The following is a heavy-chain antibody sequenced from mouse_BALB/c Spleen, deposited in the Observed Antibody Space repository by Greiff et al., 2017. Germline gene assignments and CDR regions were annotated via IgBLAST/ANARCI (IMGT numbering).Heavy chain of an antibody. CDR1: GYSITSGYY. D-gene: IGHD3-1*01. CDR3: ERGASSYAMDY. Sequence: EVQRVESGPGLVKPSQSLSLTCSVTGYSITSGYYWNWIRQFPGNKLEWMGYISYDGSNNYNPSLKNRISITRDTSKNQFFLKLNSVTTEDTATYYCERGASSYAMDYGGRGPSVPVPS. J-gene: IGHJ4*01. CDR2: ISYDGSN. V-gene: IGHV3-6*02.